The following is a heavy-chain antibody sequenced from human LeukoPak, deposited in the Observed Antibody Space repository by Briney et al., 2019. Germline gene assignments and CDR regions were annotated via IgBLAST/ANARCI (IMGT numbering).Heavy chain of an antibody. Sequence: ASVKVSCKAPGYTFTGYYMHWVRQAPGQGLEWMGWINPNSGGTNYAQKFQGRVTMTRDTSISTAYMELSRLRSDDTAVYYCARESYGGNNNWFDPWGQGTLVTVSS. CDR2: INPNSGGT. D-gene: IGHD4-17*01. V-gene: IGHV1-2*02. J-gene: IGHJ5*02. CDR1: GYTFTGYY. CDR3: ARESYGGNNNWFDP.